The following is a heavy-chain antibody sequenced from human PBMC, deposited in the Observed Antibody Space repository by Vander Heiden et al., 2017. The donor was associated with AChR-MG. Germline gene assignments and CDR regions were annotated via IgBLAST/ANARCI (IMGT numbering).Heavy chain of an antibody. J-gene: IGHJ3*02. D-gene: IGHD6-19*01. CDR2: IYYSGST. V-gene: IGHV4-59*01. CDR1: GGSISSYY. CDR3: ARAQWLDDAFDI. Sequence: QVQLQESGPGLVKPSETLSLTCTLSGGSISSYYWSWIRQPPGKGLEWIGYIYYSGSTNYNPSLKSRVTISVDTSKNQFSLKLSSVTAADTAVYYCARAQWLDDAFDIWGQGTMVTVSS.